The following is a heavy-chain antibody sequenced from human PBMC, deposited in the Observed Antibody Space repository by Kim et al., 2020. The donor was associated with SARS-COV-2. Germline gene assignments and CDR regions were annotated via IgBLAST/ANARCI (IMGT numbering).Heavy chain of an antibody. CDR1: GFTFSGYG. V-gene: IGHV3-7*01. J-gene: IGHJ4*02. CDR2: IDRGGSVK. Sequence: GGSLRLSCITSGFTFSGYGMSWVRQAPGKGLEWASNIDRGGSVKYYVDSLRGRFTISRDNAKNTLYLQMNSLRADDTAIYLCVRERGSGGTQYWGQGTRDTV. CDR3: VRERGSGGTQY. D-gene: IGHD1-26*01.